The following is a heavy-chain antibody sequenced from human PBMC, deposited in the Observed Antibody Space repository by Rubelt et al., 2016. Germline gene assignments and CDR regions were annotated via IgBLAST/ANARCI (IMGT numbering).Heavy chain of an antibody. J-gene: IGHJ4*02. Sequence: QVQLQESGPGLVKPSETLSLTCTVSGGSISSYYWSWIRQPPGKGLEWIGYIYYSGSTYYNPSLKSRLTISVETSKNQFSLKLSAVTAADTAVYYCARVVTTVVARYFDYWGQGTLVTVSS. CDR2: IYYSGST. D-gene: IGHD4-23*01. V-gene: IGHV4-59*12. CDR1: GGSISSYY. CDR3: ARVVTTVVARYFDY.